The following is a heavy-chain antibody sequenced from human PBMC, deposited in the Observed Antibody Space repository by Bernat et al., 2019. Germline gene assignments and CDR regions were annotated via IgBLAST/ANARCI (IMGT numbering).Heavy chain of an antibody. V-gene: IGHV3-23*01. CDR3: AKGLGGNGNFYYYMDV. J-gene: IGHJ6*03. Sequence: EVQLLESGGGLVQPGGSLRLSCAASGFTFRSYAMSWVRQAAGKGQGWVSAIGNSGASTYCADYVQGRFTISRDNSKNTLYLEMNSLRAEDTAVYYCAKGLGGNGNFYYYMDVWGKGTTVTVSS. CDR1: GFTFRSYA. CDR2: IGNSGAST. D-gene: IGHD3-16*01.